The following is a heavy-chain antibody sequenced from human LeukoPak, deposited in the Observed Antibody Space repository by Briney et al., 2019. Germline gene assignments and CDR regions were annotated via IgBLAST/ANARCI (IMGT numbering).Heavy chain of an antibody. D-gene: IGHD1-26*01. CDR1: GYTFTGYY. CDR3: ARGWSGSYYSHYYYYMDV. J-gene: IGHJ6*03. Sequence: ASVKVSCKASGYTFTGYYMHWVRQAPGQGLEWMGWINPNSGGTNYAQKFQGRVPMTRDTSISTAYMELSRLRSDDTAVYYCARGWSGSYYSHYYYYMDVWGEGTTVTVSS. CDR2: INPNSGGT. V-gene: IGHV1-2*02.